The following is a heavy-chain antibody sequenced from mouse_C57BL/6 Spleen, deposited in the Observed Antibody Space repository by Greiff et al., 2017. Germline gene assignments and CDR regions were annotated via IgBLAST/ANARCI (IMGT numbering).Heavy chain of an antibody. Sequence: VQLQQSGAELVRPGASVTLSCKASGYTFTDYEMHWVKQTPVHGLEWIGAIDPETGGTAYNQKFKGKAILTADKSSSTAYMELRSLTSEDSAVYYGTRSGYPPFDYWGQGTTLTVSS. J-gene: IGHJ2*01. CDR1: GYTFTDYE. CDR3: TRSGYPPFDY. D-gene: IGHD1-3*01. V-gene: IGHV1-15*01. CDR2: IDPETGGT.